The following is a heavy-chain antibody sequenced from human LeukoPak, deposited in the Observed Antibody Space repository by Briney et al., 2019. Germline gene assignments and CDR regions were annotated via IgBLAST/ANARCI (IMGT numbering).Heavy chain of an antibody. D-gene: IGHD1-1*01. CDR1: GFTFSSYS. V-gene: IGHV3-21*01. Sequence: GGSLRLSCAASGFTFSSYSMNWVRQAPGKGLEWVSSISSSSSYIYYADSVKGRFTISRDNAKNSLNLQMNSLRAEDTAVYYCAREGSKYNWNEGAFDIWGQGTMVTVSS. CDR2: ISSSSSYI. J-gene: IGHJ3*02. CDR3: AREGSKYNWNEGAFDI.